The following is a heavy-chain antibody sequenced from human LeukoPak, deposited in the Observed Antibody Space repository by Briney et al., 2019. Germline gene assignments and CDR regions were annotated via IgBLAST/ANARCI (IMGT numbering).Heavy chain of an antibody. V-gene: IGHV1-2*02. Sequence: VASVKVSCKTSGYTFTGYYMHWVRQAPGQGREWMGWINPNSGGTNYAQKFQGRVTTTRDTSISTAYMELSRLRSDDTAVYYCARVRYYYGSGSYYSIDYWGQGTLVTVSS. D-gene: IGHD3-10*01. CDR2: INPNSGGT. CDR1: GYTFTGYY. J-gene: IGHJ4*02. CDR3: ARVRYYYGSGSYYSIDY.